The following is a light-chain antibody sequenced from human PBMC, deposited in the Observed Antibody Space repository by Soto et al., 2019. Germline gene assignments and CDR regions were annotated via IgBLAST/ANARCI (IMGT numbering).Light chain of an antibody. CDR1: QSVSSSY. Sequence: EIGLTQSPGTLSLSQGERATLSCRASQSVSSSYFAWYQQKRGQAPRLLIYGVSSRATGIPDRFSGSGSGTDFTLTISRLEPEDSAVYYCEQYGSSPRPFGQGTKVDI. CDR2: GVS. CDR3: EQYGSSPRP. V-gene: IGKV3-20*01. J-gene: IGKJ1*01.